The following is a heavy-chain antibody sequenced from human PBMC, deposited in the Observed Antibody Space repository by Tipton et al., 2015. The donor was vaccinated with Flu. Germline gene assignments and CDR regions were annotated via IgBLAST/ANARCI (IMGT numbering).Heavy chain of an antibody. D-gene: IGHD3-22*01. CDR3: ARVEDNSAAGGYFRH. J-gene: IGHJ1*01. V-gene: IGHV4-30-4*07. Sequence: LRLSCAVSGGSISGGAFTRNWIRQPPGKGLEWIANTYHTGRTEYNPSRKSRVTLSVDASKNQFSLRLNSGTAADAAIYYCARVEDNSAAGGYFRHWGQGTLVNASS. CDR2: TYHTGRT. CDR1: GGSISGGAFT.